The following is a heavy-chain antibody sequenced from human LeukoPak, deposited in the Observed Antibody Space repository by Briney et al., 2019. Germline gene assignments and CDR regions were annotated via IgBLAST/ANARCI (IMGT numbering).Heavy chain of an antibody. Sequence: PGGSLGLSCAASGFTFSSYVMSWVRQAPGKGLEWVSSISSSSSYIYYADSVKGRFTISRDNAKNSLYLQMNSLRAEDTAVYYCARTCSSTSCYFGGYYGMDVWGQGTTVTVS. CDR3: ARTCSSTSCYFGGYYGMDV. D-gene: IGHD2-2*01. CDR1: GFTFSSYV. V-gene: IGHV3-21*01. CDR2: ISSSSSYI. J-gene: IGHJ6*02.